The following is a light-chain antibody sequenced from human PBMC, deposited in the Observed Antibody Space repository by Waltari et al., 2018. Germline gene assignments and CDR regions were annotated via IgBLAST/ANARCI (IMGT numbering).Light chain of an antibody. J-gene: IGKJ1*01. Sequence: ERATLNCKSSQNLLYTSNNKNSLAWYQQKPGQPPKLLIYWVSTRQSGVPDRFGGSGSGTDFTLTISSLQAEDVALYYCQQYYSIPWTFGQGTKVEIK. CDR1: QNLLYTSNNKNS. CDR3: QQYYSIPWT. V-gene: IGKV4-1*01. CDR2: WVS.